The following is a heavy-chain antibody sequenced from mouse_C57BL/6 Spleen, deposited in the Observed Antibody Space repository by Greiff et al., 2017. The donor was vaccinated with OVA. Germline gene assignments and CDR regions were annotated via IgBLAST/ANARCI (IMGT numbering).Heavy chain of an antibody. CDR3: ARGAFITTVVALYAMDY. CDR1: GYTFTSYW. D-gene: IGHD1-1*01. CDR2: IDPSDSET. V-gene: IGHV1-52*01. Sequence: VQLQQPGAELVRPGSSVKLSCKASGYTFTSYWMHWVKQRPIQGLEWIGNIDPSDSETHYNQKFKDKATLTVDKSSSTAYMQLSSLTSEDSAVYYCARGAFITTVVALYAMDYWGQGTSVTVSS. J-gene: IGHJ4*01.